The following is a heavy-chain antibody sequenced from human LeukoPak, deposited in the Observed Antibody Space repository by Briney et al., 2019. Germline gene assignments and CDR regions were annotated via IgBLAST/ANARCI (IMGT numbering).Heavy chain of an antibody. Sequence: ASVKVSCKASGYTFISYGLSWVRQAPGQGLEWMGWISSYNGYTNYAQKFRGRVTMTTDTSTSTAYMDLRSLRSDDTAVYYCASGSTVFDYWGQGTLVTVSS. CDR2: ISSYNGYT. CDR3: ASGSTVFDY. CDR1: GYTFISYG. D-gene: IGHD1-1*01. V-gene: IGHV1-18*01. J-gene: IGHJ4*02.